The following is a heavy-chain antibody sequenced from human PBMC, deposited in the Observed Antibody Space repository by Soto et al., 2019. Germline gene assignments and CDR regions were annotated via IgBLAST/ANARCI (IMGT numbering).Heavy chain of an antibody. CDR1: GFTFDDYA. J-gene: IGHJ4*02. Sequence: EVQLVESGGGLVQPGRSLRLSCAASGFTFDDYAMHWVRQAPGKGLEWVSGVSWNSGRIDYADSVKGRFTISRDNAKNSRYLQMNSLRTEDTALYFCARARAVAATVHFDYWGQGTLVTVSS. CDR3: ARARAVAATVHFDY. V-gene: IGHV3-9*01. CDR2: VSWNSGRI. D-gene: IGHD6-19*01.